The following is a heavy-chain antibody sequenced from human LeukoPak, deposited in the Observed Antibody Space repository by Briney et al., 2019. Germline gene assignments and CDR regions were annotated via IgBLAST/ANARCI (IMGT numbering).Heavy chain of an antibody. J-gene: IGHJ5*02. CDR3: ARVRAGCSRTSCYLDP. Sequence: SETLSLTCTVSGGSISSYYWSWIRQPPGKGLEWIGSIYYSGSTNYNPSLKTRVTISLDKSKNQFSLNLNSVTAADTAVYYCARVRAGCSRTSCYLDPWGQGTLVTVSS. D-gene: IGHD2-2*01. CDR2: IYYSGST. V-gene: IGHV4-59*12. CDR1: GGSISSYY.